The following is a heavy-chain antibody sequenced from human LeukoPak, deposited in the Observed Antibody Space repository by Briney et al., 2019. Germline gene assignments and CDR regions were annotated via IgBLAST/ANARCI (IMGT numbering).Heavy chain of an antibody. CDR3: ARERGYSYGYIDY. D-gene: IGHD5-18*01. CDR2: ISYDGSNK. CDR1: GFTFSSYA. V-gene: IGHV3-30-3*01. Sequence: GGSLRLSCAASGFTFSSYAMHWVRQAPGKGLEWVAAISYDGSNKYYADSVKGRFTISRDNSKNTLYLQMNSLGAEDTAVYYCARERGYSYGYIDYWGQGTLVTVSP. J-gene: IGHJ4*02.